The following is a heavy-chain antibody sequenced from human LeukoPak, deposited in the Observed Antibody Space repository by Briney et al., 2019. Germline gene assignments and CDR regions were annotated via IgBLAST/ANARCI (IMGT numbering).Heavy chain of an antibody. V-gene: IGHV3-21*01. CDR2: ISSSSSYI. J-gene: IGHJ3*02. CDR1: GFTLSSYS. D-gene: IGHD6-6*01. CDR3: ASDSYEYSSSPDAFDI. Sequence: RSGGSLRLSCAASGFTLSSYSMNWARQAPGKGLEWVSSISSSSSYIYYADSVKGRFTISRDNAKNSLYLQMNSLRAEDTAVYYCASDSYEYSSSPDAFDIWGQGTMVTVSS.